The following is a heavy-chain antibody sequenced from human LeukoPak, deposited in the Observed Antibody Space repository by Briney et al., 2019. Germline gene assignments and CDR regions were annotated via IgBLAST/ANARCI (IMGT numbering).Heavy chain of an antibody. V-gene: IGHV3-21*01. Sequence: SGGSLRLSCAASGFTFSSYNLNWVRQAPGKGLEWVPSMTSTSHVYYADSLKGRFTISRDNAKNSLYLQMNSLRAEDTAVYHCARDLDFWSGYKDYWGQGTLVTVSS. CDR2: MTSTSHV. D-gene: IGHD3-3*01. J-gene: IGHJ4*02. CDR1: GFTFSSYN. CDR3: ARDLDFWSGYKDY.